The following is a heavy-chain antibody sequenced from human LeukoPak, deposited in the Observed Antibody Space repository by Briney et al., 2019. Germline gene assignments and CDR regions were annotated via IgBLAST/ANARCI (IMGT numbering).Heavy chain of an antibody. CDR3: ARDDTYCGGDCPRAEYFQH. V-gene: IGHV3-21*01. J-gene: IGHJ1*01. D-gene: IGHD2-21*02. CDR1: GFTFSSYS. Sequence: GGSLRLSCAASGFTFSSYSMNWVRQAPGKGLEWVSSISSSSSYIYYADSVKGRFTISRDNAKNSPYLQMNSLRAEDTAVYYCARDDTYCGGDCPRAEYFQHWGQGTLVTVSS. CDR2: ISSSSSYI.